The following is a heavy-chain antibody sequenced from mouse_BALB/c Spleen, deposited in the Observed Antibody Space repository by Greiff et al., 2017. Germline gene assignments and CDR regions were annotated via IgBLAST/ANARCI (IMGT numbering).Heavy chain of an antibody. CDR3: ARQGVEGFAY. Sequence: EVQVVESGGGLVKPGGSLKLSCAASGFTFSSYAMSWVRQTPEKRLEWVATISSGGSYTYYPDSVKGRFTISRDNAKNTLYLQMSSLRSEDTAMYYCARQGVEGFAYWGQGTLVTVSA. CDR1: GFTFSSYA. J-gene: IGHJ3*01. CDR2: ISSGGSYT. V-gene: IGHV5-9-3*01.